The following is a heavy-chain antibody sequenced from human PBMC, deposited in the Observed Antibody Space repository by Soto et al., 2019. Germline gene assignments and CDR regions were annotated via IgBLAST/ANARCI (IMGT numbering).Heavy chain of an antibody. CDR3: ATWTELGGY. CDR2: MNPDRGNT. Sequence: QVQLVQSGAEVKKPGASVKVSCKASGYSFTSYEINWVRQATGQGLEWLGWMNPDRGNTGYGEKFQGRITMTRNTAISTAYMELSSLRYEDTAVYYCATWTELGGYGGQGTLVTVSS. CDR1: GYSFTSYE. V-gene: IGHV1-8*01. D-gene: IGHD7-27*01. J-gene: IGHJ4*02.